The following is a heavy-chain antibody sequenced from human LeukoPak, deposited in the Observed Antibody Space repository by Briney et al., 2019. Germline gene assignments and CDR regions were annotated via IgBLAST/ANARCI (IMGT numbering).Heavy chain of an antibody. Sequence: SETLSLTCTVSGDSISDYYWSWIRQPAGKGLEWIGRYYTSESTDYNPSLKSRGTISLDTSKNQFSLQLSSVTAADPAVYYCARIQGRSFDFWGQGTLVTVSS. CDR3: ARIQGRSFDF. CDR1: GDSISDYY. J-gene: IGHJ4*02. CDR2: YYTSEST. D-gene: IGHD5-18*01. V-gene: IGHV4-4*07.